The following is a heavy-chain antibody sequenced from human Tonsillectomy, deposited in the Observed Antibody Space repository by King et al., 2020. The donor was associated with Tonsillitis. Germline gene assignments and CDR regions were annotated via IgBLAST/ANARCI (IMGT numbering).Heavy chain of an antibody. CDR1: GFTVSSNY. J-gene: IGHJ3*02. CDR2: IYSGGST. V-gene: IGHV3-66*01. CDR3: ARGYYASGYDAFDI. D-gene: IGHD3-10*01. Sequence: VQLVESGGGLVQPGGSLRLSCAASGFTVSSNYMNWVRQAPGKGLEWVSVIYSGGSTYYADSVRGRFTISRDNSNNTLSLQMNSLRTEDTAVYYCARGYYASGYDAFDIWGQGTMVTVSS.